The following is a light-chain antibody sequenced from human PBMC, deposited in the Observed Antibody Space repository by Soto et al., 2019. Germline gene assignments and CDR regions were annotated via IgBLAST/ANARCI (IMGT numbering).Light chain of an antibody. Sequence: QSVLTQPRSVSGSPGQSVTISCTGTSSDVGGYDFVSWYQQHPGKAPKLMISDVSKRPSGVPDRFSGSKSGNTASLTISGLQAEDEADYYCCSDAGDVALFGGGTQLTVL. V-gene: IGLV2-11*01. CDR3: CSDAGDVAL. J-gene: IGLJ2*01. CDR1: SSDVGGYDF. CDR2: DVS.